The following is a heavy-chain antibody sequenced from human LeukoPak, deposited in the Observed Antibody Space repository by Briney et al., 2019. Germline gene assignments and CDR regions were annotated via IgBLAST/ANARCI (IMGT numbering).Heavy chain of an antibody. J-gene: IGHJ3*02. CDR1: GFTFGDYG. CDR3: TRDPRCVFQIACDAFDI. D-gene: IGHD2-8*01. Sequence: GGSLRLSCTASGFTFGDYGMSWFRQAPGKGLEWVGFIRSKAYGGTTEYAASVKGRFTLSRDDSKSIADLQMNSLKTEDTAVYYCTRDPRCVFQIACDAFDIWAKGKTVTVFS. CDR2: IRSKAYGGTT. V-gene: IGHV3-49*03.